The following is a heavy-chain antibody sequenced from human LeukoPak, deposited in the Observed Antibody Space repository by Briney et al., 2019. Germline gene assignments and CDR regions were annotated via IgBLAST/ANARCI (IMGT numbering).Heavy chain of an antibody. J-gene: IGHJ3*02. D-gene: IGHD3-22*01. CDR2: IYYSGST. CDR3: ARGSGYDAFDI. Sequence: SETLSLTCPVSGGSISSYYWSWIRRPPGKGLEWIGYIYYSGSTNYNPSLKSRVTISVDTSKNQFSLKLSSVTAADTAVYYCARGSGYDAFDIWGQGTMVTVSS. CDR1: GGSISSYY. V-gene: IGHV4-59*01.